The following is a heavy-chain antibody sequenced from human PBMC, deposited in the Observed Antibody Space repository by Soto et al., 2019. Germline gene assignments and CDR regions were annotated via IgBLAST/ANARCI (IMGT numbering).Heavy chain of an antibody. V-gene: IGHV1-2*02. CDR1: GYTFTSYY. D-gene: IGHD6-6*01. Sequence: ASVKVSCKASGYTFTSYYMHWVRQAPGQGLEWMGWINPNSGGTNYAQKFQGRVTMTRDTSISTAYMELSRLRSDDTAVYYCAREFIEYSSTYYYYYGMDVWGQGTTVTVSS. CDR3: AREFIEYSSTYYYYYGMDV. CDR2: INPNSGGT. J-gene: IGHJ6*02.